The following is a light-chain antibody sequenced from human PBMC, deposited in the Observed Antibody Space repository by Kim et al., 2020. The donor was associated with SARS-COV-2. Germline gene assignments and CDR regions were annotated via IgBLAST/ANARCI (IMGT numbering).Light chain of an antibody. CDR3: QKYNSASYT. J-gene: IGKJ2*01. CDR2: AAS. V-gene: IGKV1-27*01. CDR1: QGISNY. Sequence: DILMTQSPSTLSASEGDRVTITCRASQGISNYLTWYQQKPGEAPKLLIFAASALHPGIPSRFSGSGSGTDFTLTISSLQSEDFGTYYCQKYNSASYTFGQGTKLEI.